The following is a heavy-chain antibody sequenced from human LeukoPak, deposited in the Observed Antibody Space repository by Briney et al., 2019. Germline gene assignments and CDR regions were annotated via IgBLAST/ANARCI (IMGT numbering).Heavy chain of an antibody. V-gene: IGHV1-69*13. D-gene: IGHD3-10*01. J-gene: IGHJ4*02. CDR1: GGTFSSYA. CDR2: IIPIFGTA. CDR3: ASFGSGSYYKGYFDY. Sequence: SVKVSCKVSGGTFSSYAISWVRQAPGQGLEWMGGIIPIFGTANYAQKFQGRVTITADESTSTAYMELSSLRSEDTAVYYCASFGSGSYYKGYFDYWGQGTLVTASS.